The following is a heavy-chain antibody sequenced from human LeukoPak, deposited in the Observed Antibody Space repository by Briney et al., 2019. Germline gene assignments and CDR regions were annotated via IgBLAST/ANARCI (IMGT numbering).Heavy chain of an antibody. D-gene: IGHD6-13*01. J-gene: IGHJ4*02. V-gene: IGHV3-74*01. CDR1: GFSLSSYW. Sequence: GGSLRLSCAASGFSLSSYWMHWVRQAPGKGLAWVSRINSDGSTTTYADSVKGRFTISRDNARNTLYLQMSSLRAEGTAVYYCGRGGAAAVFDYWGQGTLVTVSS. CDR3: GRGGAAAVFDY. CDR2: INSDGSTT.